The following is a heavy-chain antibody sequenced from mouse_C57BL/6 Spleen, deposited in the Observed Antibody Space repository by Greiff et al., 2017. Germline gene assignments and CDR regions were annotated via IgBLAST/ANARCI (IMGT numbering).Heavy chain of an antibody. CDR1: GYTFTSYD. V-gene: IGHV1-85*01. Sequence: VQLQQSGPELVKPGASVKLSCKASGYTFTSYDIHWVKQRPGQGLEWIGWIYPRDGSTKYNEKVKGKATLTVDTSSSTAYMELHRRTSEDSAVYFCARERTRRDYYAMGCWGQGTSVTV. CDR3: ARERTRRDYYAMGC. J-gene: IGHJ4*01. CDR2: IYPRDGST.